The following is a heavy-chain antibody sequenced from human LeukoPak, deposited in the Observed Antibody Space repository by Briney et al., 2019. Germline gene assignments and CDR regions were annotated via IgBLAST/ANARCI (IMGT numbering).Heavy chain of an antibody. Sequence: GESLRLSCAASEFTFSRYWMHWVRQAPEKGLVWVSRVSPDGLTTKYADSVKGRFTISRDNAKNTLYLQMNSLRDEDTAMYYCSRERDSNWFDPWGQGTLVTVSS. J-gene: IGHJ5*02. CDR3: SRERDSNWFDP. CDR2: VSPDGLTT. CDR1: EFTFSRYW. V-gene: IGHV3-74*03.